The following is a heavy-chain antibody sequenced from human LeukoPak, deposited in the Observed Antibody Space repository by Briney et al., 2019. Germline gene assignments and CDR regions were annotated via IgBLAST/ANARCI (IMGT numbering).Heavy chain of an antibody. D-gene: IGHD3-10*01. J-gene: IGHJ4*02. CDR2: INHSGST. CDR1: GFTFDDYG. Sequence: GSLRLSCAASGFTFDDYGMSWVRQAPGKGLEWIGEINHSGSTKYNPSLNSRVTISVDTSKNQFSLKLSSVTAADTAVYYCARFFGLYYFDYWGQGTLVTISS. V-gene: IGHV4-34*01. CDR3: ARFFGLYYFDY.